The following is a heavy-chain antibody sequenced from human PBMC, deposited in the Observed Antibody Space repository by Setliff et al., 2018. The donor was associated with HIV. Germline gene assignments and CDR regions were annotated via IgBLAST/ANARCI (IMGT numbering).Heavy chain of an antibody. V-gene: IGHV1-69*05. CDR1: GGSFTSFA. J-gene: IGHJ4*02. Sequence: GASVKVSCKASGGSFTSFAISWVRQAPGQGLEWMGGSIPIYGTPNYAQKFQGRITISTDASTSTAYMELNSLPSEDTAVYYCARNDASGSYYRLDYWGQGTLVTVSS. D-gene: IGHD3-10*01. CDR3: ARNDASGSYYRLDY. CDR2: SIPIYGTP.